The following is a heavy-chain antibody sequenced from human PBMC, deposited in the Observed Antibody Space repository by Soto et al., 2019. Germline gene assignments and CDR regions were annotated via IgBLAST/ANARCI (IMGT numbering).Heavy chain of an antibody. CDR3: AKDLKRHFYDFWSGPYGMDV. V-gene: IGHV4-30-4*01. CDR1: GGSIRSSDYY. D-gene: IGHD3-3*01. Sequence: PSETLSLTCTVSGGSIRSSDYYWSWIRQPPGKGLEWIGYIYYSGSTYYNPSLKSRVTISVDTSKKQFSLKLSSVTAADTAVYYCAKDLKRHFYDFWSGPYGMDVWGQGTTVTVSS. J-gene: IGHJ6*02. CDR2: IYYSGST.